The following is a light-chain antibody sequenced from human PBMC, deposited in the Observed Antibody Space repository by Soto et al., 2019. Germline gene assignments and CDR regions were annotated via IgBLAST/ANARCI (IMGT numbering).Light chain of an antibody. J-gene: IGKJ4*01. CDR2: DAP. CDR3: QQYNSYSTLT. CDR1: QSISSW. V-gene: IGKV1-5*01. Sequence: DIQMTQSPSTLSASVGDRVTITCRASQSISSWLAWYQQKPGKAPKLLIYDAPSLESGVPSRFSGSGSGTEFTLTISSLQPDDFATYYCQQYNSYSTLTFGGGTKVDIK.